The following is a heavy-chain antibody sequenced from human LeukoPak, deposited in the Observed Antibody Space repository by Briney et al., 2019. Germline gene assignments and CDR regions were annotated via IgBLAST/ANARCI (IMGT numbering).Heavy chain of an antibody. Sequence: GGSLRLSCAASGFTFSSYGMHWVRQAPGKGLEWVAVISYDGSNKYYADSVKGRFTISRGNSKNTLYLQMNSLRAEDTAVYYCAKDPNGIAAAGNYWGQGTLVTVSS. CDR1: GFTFSSYG. J-gene: IGHJ4*02. CDR3: AKDPNGIAAAGNY. CDR2: ISYDGSNK. D-gene: IGHD6-13*01. V-gene: IGHV3-30*18.